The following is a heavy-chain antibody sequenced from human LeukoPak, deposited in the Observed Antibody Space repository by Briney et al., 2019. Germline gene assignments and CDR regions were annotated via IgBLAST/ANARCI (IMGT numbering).Heavy chain of an antibody. J-gene: IGHJ4*02. CDR2: IYYSGNT. D-gene: IGHD1-26*01. CDR3: ANAREPPYRGIYYYFES. CDR1: GDSITTSY. V-gene: IGHV4-59*01. Sequence: SETLSLTCTVSGDSITTSYWSWIRQPPGKGLEWVGYIYYSGNTNYNPSLRSRVTISVDTSKSQFSLHLTSVTAADTAVYYCANAREPPYRGIYYYFESWGQGTLVTVST.